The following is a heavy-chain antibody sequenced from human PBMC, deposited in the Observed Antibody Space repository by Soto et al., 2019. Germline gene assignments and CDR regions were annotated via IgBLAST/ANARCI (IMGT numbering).Heavy chain of an antibody. CDR1: GFTFSNAW. CDR3: TTKGEYCTNGVCYPTYYYYGMDV. Sequence: GGSLRLSCAASGFTFSNAWMNWVRQAPGKGLEWVGRIKSKTDGGTTDYAAPVKGRFTISRDDSKNTLYLQMNSLKTEDTAVYYCTTKGEYCTNGVCYPTYYYYGMDVWGQGTTVTVSS. J-gene: IGHJ6*02. D-gene: IGHD2-8*01. CDR2: IKSKTDGGTT. V-gene: IGHV3-15*07.